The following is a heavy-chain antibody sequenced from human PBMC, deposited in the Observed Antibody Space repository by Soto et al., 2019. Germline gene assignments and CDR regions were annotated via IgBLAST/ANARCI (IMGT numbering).Heavy chain of an antibody. D-gene: IGHD2-8*02. Sequence: AETLSLTCAVSGASIGSGGWWSWVRQPPGKGLELIAEIFHDGNTNYSPSLKSRVTISVDKSQNQFSLNVYSVTAADTAVYYCARHEGWTGPDQWGQGSMVTVSS. CDR2: IFHDGNT. V-gene: IGHV4-4*02. J-gene: IGHJ4*02. CDR3: ARHEGWTGPDQ. CDR1: GASIGSGGW.